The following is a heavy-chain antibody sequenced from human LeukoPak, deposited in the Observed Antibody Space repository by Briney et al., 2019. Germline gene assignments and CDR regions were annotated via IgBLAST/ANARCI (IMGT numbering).Heavy chain of an antibody. CDR2: IYSGGST. D-gene: IGHD4-17*01. J-gene: IGHJ4*02. CDR3: ARARLTVKGGY. Sequence: PGGSLRLSCAASGFTVSSNYMSWVRQAPGKGLEWVSVIYSGGSTCYADSAKGRCTISRDNSKNTLYLQMNSLRAEDTAVYYCARARLTVKGGYWGQGTLVTVSS. V-gene: IGHV3-66*01. CDR1: GFTVSSNY.